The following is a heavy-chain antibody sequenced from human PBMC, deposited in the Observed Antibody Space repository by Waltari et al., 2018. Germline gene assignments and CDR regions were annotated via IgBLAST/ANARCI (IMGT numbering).Heavy chain of an antibody. CDR2: IYTSGST. CDR1: GGSLSRGRSY. V-gene: IGHV4-61*02. Sequence: QVQLQESGPGLVKPSQTLSLTCTVSGGSLSRGRSYWRWIRQPAGKGLEWIGRIYTSGSTNYNPSLKSRVTISVDTSKNQFSLKLSSVTAADTAVYYCASEDRKRYYMDVWGKGTTVTVSS. J-gene: IGHJ6*03. CDR3: ASEDRKRYYMDV.